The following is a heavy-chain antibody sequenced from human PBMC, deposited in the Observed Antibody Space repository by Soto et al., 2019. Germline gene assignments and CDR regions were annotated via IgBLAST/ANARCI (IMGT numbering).Heavy chain of an antibody. V-gene: IGHV4-31*03. D-gene: IGHD3-3*01. Sequence: QVQLQESGPGLVKPSQTLSLTCTVSGGSISSGGYYWSWIRQHPGKGLEWIGYIYYSGSTYYNPSLKSRVTLSVDTSKNQFSLKLSSVTAADTAVYYCACILHHRGNWFAPWGQGTLVTVSS. CDR2: IYYSGST. CDR1: GGSISSGGYY. J-gene: IGHJ5*02. CDR3: ACILHHRGNWFAP.